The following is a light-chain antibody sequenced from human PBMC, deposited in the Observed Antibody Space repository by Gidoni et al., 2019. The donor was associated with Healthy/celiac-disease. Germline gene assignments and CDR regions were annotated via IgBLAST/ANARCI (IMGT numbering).Light chain of an antibody. CDR1: SPNIGNNY. CDR2: DNN. CDR3: GTWDSSLSAGV. J-gene: IGLJ2*01. V-gene: IGLV1-51*01. Sequence: QSVLTQPPSVSAAPGQKVTISCSGSSPNIGNNYVSWYQQLPGTAPKLLIYDNNKRPSGIPDRFSGAKSGTSATLGITGLQNGDEADYYCGTWDSSLSAGVFGGGTKLTVL.